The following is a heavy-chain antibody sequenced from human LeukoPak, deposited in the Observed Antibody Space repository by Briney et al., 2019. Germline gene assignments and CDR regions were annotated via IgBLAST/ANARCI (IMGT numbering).Heavy chain of an antibody. J-gene: IGHJ4*02. CDR3: ANPLAGQQLGFDY. CDR2: IRYDGSNK. V-gene: IGHV3-30*02. D-gene: IGHD6-13*01. Sequence: GGSLRLSCAASGFTFGSYGMHWVRQAPGKGLEWVAFIRYDGSNKYYADSVKGRFTISRDNSKNTLYLQMNSLRAEDTAVYYCANPLAGQQLGFDYWGQGTLVTVSS. CDR1: GFTFGSYG.